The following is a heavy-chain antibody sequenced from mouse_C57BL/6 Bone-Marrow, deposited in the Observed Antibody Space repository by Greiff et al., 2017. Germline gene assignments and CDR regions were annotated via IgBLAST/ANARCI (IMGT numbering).Heavy chain of an antibody. CDR3: ARDPGYSNYYYAMDY. CDR2: IIDGGSYT. Sequence: EVKVVESGGGLVKPGGSLKLSCAASGFTFSSYAMSWVRQTPEKRLEWVATIIDGGSYTYYPDNLKGRFTISRDNAKNNLYLQMSHLKAEDTAMYYCARDPGYSNYYYAMDYWGQGTSVTVSS. J-gene: IGHJ4*01. V-gene: IGHV5-4*03. CDR1: GFTFSSYA. D-gene: IGHD2-5*01.